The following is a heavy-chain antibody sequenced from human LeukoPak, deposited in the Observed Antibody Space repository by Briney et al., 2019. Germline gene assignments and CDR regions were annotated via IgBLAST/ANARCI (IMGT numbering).Heavy chain of an antibody. Sequence: GGSLRLSCAASGFTFSSYAMSWVRQAPGKGLEWVSAISGSGGSTYYADSVKGRLTISRDNSKNTLYLQMNSLRAEDTAVYYCARCCSSTSCYRSPDAFDIWGQGTMVTVSS. CDR1: GFTFSSYA. V-gene: IGHV3-23*01. J-gene: IGHJ3*02. D-gene: IGHD2-2*01. CDR3: ARCCSSTSCYRSPDAFDI. CDR2: ISGSGGST.